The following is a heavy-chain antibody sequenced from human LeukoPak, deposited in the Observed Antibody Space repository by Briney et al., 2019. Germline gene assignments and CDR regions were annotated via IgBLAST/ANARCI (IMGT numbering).Heavy chain of an antibody. D-gene: IGHD3-10*01. Sequence: PSETLSLTCTVSGGSISSSSYCWGWIRQPPGKGLEWIGEINHSGSTNYNPSLKSRVTISVDTSKNQFSLKLSSVTAADTAVYYCARGCPWGMIVRYGSPGGMDVWGQGTTVTVSS. J-gene: IGHJ6*02. CDR1: GGSISSSSYC. CDR3: ARGCPWGMIVRYGSPGGMDV. CDR2: INHSGST. V-gene: IGHV4-39*07.